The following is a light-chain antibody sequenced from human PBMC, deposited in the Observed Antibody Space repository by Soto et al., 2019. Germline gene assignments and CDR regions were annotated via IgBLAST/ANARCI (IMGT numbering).Light chain of an antibody. CDR1: QSVNSN. Sequence: EVVMTQSPATLSVSPGERVTLSCRANQSVNSNLAWYQQKLGQAPRLLIYGASTRATGIPARFSGSGSGTEFTSTVSVLQYADVAVYYCEHDSKWRPNMFGQGTKV. CDR2: GAS. CDR3: EHDSKWRPNM. J-gene: IGKJ1*01. V-gene: IGKV3-15*01.